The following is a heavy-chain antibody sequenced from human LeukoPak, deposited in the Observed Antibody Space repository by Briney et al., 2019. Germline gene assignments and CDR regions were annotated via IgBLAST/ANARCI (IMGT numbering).Heavy chain of an antibody. V-gene: IGHV3-30*03. D-gene: IGHD5-18*01. CDR2: ISYDGSNK. J-gene: IGHJ6*02. CDR3: ATEGPSYGRPYYYYGMDV. Sequence: GGSLRLSCAASGFTFSSYGMHWVRQAPGKGLEWVAVISYDGSNKYYADSVKGRFTISRDNSKNTLYLQMNSLRAEDTAVYYCATEGPSYGRPYYYYGMDVWGQGTTVTVSS. CDR1: GFTFSSYG.